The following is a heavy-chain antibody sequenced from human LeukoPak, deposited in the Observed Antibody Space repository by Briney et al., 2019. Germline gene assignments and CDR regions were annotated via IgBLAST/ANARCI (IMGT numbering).Heavy chain of an antibody. Sequence: TGGSLRLSCAASGFTFSSYGMHWVRQAPGKGLEWVAVIWYDGSNKYHADSVKGRFTISRDNSKNTLYLRMNSLRAEDTAVYHCARGRATTGTAVVGAFDIWGRGTMVIVSS. CDR3: ARGRATTGTAVVGAFDI. CDR1: GFTFSSYG. V-gene: IGHV3-33*01. J-gene: IGHJ3*02. D-gene: IGHD1-1*01. CDR2: IWYDGSNK.